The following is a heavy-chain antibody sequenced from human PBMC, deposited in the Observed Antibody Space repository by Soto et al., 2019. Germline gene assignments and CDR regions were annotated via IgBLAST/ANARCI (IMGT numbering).Heavy chain of an antibody. Sequence: PSETLSLTCAVYGGSFSGYYWSWIRQPPGKGLEWIGEINHSGSTNYNPSLKSRVTISVDTSKNQFSLKLSSVTAADTAVYYCARLPSSLGMAVWGQAPTVT. V-gene: IGHV4-34*01. CDR3: ARLPSSLGMAV. CDR1: GGSFSGYY. D-gene: IGHD3-16*02. J-gene: IGHJ6*02. CDR2: INHSGST.